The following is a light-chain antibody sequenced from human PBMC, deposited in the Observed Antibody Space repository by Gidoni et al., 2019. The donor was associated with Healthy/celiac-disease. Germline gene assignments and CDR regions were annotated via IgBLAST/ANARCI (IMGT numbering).Light chain of an antibody. J-gene: IGLJ2*01. CDR3: QVWDSSGV. CDR1: NIGSKH. V-gene: IGLV3-9*01. Sequence: SYELTQPLSVSVALGQTARITCGGNNIGSKHVHWYQQKPGQAPVLVIYRDSNRPSGIPERFSGSNSGNTATLTISRAQAGDEADYYCQVWDSSGVFGGGTKLTVL. CDR2: RDS.